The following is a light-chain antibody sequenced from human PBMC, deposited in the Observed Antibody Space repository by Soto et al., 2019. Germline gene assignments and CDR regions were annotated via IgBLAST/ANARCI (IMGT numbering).Light chain of an antibody. Sequence: QAVVTQPPSVSGAPGQRVTISCTGSRSNIGAGYHVHWYQQLPGTAPKLLIYGNSNRPSGVPDRFSGSKSGTSASLAITGLQAEDEADYYCQSYDSSLSGSVFGGGTKLTVL. CDR1: RSNIGAGYH. J-gene: IGLJ3*02. V-gene: IGLV1-40*01. CDR2: GNS. CDR3: QSYDSSLSGSV.